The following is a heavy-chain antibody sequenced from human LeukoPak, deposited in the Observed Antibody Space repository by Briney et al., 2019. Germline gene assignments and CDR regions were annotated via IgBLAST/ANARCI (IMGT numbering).Heavy chain of an antibody. CDR2: IIPIFGTA. D-gene: IGHD6-13*01. CDR1: GGTFSSYA. J-gene: IGHJ5*02. CDR3: ARGAYSSSWYGWFDP. V-gene: IGHV1-69*13. Sequence: SVKVSCNASGGTFSSYAISWVRQAPGQGLEWMGGIIPIFGTANYAQKFQGRVTITADESTSTAYMELSSLRSEDTAVYYCARGAYSSSWYGWFDPWGQGTLVTVSS.